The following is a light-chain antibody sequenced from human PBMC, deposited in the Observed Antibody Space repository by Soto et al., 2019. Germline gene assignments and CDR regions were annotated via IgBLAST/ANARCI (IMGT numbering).Light chain of an antibody. J-gene: IGLJ2*01. CDR1: SSDVGGSNY. V-gene: IGLV2-14*01. CDR3: SSYSSTTALI. CDR2: DVN. Sequence: QSALTQPASVSGSPGQSITISCTGTSSDVGGSNYVSWYQQRPGKAPKLMICDVNIRPSGVSNRFSGSKSGDTASLTISGLQAEDEADYYCSSYSSTTALIFGGGTKLTVL.